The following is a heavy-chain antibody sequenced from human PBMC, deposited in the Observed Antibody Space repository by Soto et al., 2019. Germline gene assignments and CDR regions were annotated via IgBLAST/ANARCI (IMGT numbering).Heavy chain of an antibody. V-gene: IGHV4-34*01. CDR2: INHRGRT. D-gene: IGHD4-17*01. J-gene: IGHJ4*02. Sequence: QVQLQQWGAGLLKPSETLSLTCAVSGGSFSGSYWTWIRQPPGKGLECIGEINHRGRTNYNPSLKSQITISVDRSKNQFSLRLSSVTAADTAVYYCARRGYGDYGSPYTNFDCWSQGTLVTVSS. CDR3: ARRGYGDYGSPYTNFDC. CDR1: GGSFSGSY.